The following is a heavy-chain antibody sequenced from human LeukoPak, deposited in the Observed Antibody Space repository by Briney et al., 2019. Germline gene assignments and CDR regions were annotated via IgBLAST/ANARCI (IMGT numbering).Heavy chain of an antibody. D-gene: IGHD4-23*01. CDR3: ARDYRGNGIDY. Sequence: PSETLSLTCAVYGGSFSGYYWSWIRQPPGKGLEWIGEINHSGSTNYNPSLKNRVTISVDTSKNQFSLKLSSVTAADTAVYYCARDYRGNGIDYWGQGTLVTVSS. CDR2: INHSGST. V-gene: IGHV4-34*01. CDR1: GGSFSGYY. J-gene: IGHJ4*02.